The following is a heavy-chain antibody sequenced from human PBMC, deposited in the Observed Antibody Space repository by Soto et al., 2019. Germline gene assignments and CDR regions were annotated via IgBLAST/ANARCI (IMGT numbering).Heavy chain of an antibody. CDR3: ARGGWRHIDY. V-gene: IGHV4-59*08. Sequence: QVQLQESGPGLAKPSETLSLTCTVSGGSISTYYWSWIRQPPGKGLEWIGYIYYSGSTNYNPSLKSRITITVDTSKNPFSLKLSSVTAADTAVYYCARGGWRHIDYWGQGTLVTVSS. J-gene: IGHJ4*02. D-gene: IGHD3-3*01. CDR2: IYYSGST. CDR1: GGSISTYY.